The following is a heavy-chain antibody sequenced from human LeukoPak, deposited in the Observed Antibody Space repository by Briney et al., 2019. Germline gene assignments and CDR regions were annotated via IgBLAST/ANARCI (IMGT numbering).Heavy chain of an antibody. D-gene: IGHD3-9*01. CDR3: ARDSGYDILTGYYNPDY. Sequence: SETLSLTCTVSGGSISSSSYYWGWIRQPPGKGLEWIGSIYYSGSTYYNPSLKSRVTISVDTSKNQFSLKLSSVTAADTAVYYCARDSGYDILTGYYNPDYWGQGTLVTVSS. CDR1: GGSISSSSYY. V-gene: IGHV4-39*07. CDR2: IYYSGST. J-gene: IGHJ4*02.